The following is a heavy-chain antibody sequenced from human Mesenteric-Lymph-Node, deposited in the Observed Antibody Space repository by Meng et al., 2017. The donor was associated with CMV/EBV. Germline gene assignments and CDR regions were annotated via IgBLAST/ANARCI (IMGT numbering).Heavy chain of an antibody. CDR3: ASGVGGLEWFY. J-gene: IGHJ4*02. V-gene: IGHV3-7*01. CDR1: GFTFNNYW. D-gene: IGHD3-3*01. CDR2: IKEDGSEK. Sequence: GESLKISCAASGFTFNNYWMSWVRQAPGKGLEWVANIKEDGSEKYYVDSVKGRFTISRDNAKNSLYLQMNSLRAEDTAVYYCASGVGGLEWFYWGQGTLVTVSS.